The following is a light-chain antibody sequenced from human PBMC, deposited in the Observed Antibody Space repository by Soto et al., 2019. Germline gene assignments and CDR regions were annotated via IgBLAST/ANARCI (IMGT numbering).Light chain of an antibody. CDR2: GAS. J-gene: IGKJ1*01. CDR1: QSVDSTS. V-gene: IGKV3-20*01. CDR3: QQRKT. Sequence: EIVLTQSPGTLSLSPGERATLSCRASQSVDSTSLAWYQQIPGQAPRLVIYGASTRATGIPDRFSGSGSGTDFTLTISRLEPEESAVYYCQQRKTFGQGTKVELK.